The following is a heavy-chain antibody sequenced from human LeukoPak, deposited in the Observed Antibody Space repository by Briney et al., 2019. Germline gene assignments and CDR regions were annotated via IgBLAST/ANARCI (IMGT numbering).Heavy chain of an antibody. CDR1: GGTFSSYT. D-gene: IGHD2-2*01. J-gene: IGHJ6*02. CDR3: ARGIVRGFVVVPAALYGMDV. Sequence: GSSVKVSCKASGGTFSSYTISWVRQAPGQGLAWMERIIPILGIANYAQKFQGRVTITADKSTSTAYMELSSLRSEDTAVYYRARGIVRGFVVVPAALYGMDVWGQGTTVTVSS. V-gene: IGHV1-69*02. CDR2: IIPILGIA.